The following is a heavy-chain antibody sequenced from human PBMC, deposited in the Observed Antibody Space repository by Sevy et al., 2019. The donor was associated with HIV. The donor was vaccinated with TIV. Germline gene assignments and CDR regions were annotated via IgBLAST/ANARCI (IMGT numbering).Heavy chain of an antibody. J-gene: IGHJ4*02. CDR3: ARDRGYYDSSNDFDY. D-gene: IGHD3-22*01. CDR2: INPNSGGT. Sequence: ASVKVSCKASGYTFTGYYMHWVRQAPGQGLEWMGRINPNSGGTNYAQKFQGRVTMTRETSISTAYMELGRLRSDDTAVYYCARDRGYYDSSNDFDYWGQGTLVTVSS. V-gene: IGHV1-2*06. CDR1: GYTFTGYY.